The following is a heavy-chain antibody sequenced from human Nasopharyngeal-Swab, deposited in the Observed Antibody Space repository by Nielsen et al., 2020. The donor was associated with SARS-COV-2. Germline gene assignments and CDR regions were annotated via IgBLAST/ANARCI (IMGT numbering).Heavy chain of an antibody. CDR3: TTDGRVVVIAPRGSVYDY. J-gene: IGHJ4*02. CDR2: ISYDGSNK. Sequence: LSLTCAASGFTFSSYAMHWVRQAPGKGLEWVAVISYDGSNKYYADSVKGRFTISRDNSKNTLYLQMNSLKTEDTAVYYCTTDGRVVVIAPRGSVYDYWGQGTLVTVSS. D-gene: IGHD3-22*01. CDR1: GFTFSSYA. V-gene: IGHV3-30-3*01.